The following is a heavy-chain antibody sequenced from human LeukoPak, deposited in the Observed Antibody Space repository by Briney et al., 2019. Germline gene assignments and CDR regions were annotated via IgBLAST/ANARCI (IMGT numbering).Heavy chain of an antibody. CDR2: IIPLFGTA. CDR1: GGTFSSYA. CDR3: ARDRAAAAFDP. Sequence: SVKVSCKASGGTFSSYAISWVRQAPGQGLEWMGGIIPLFGTANYAQKFLGRVIITADESTSTAYMELSSLRSEDTAVYYCARDRAAAAFDPWGQGTLVTVSS. J-gene: IGHJ5*02. D-gene: IGHD6-13*01. V-gene: IGHV1-69*13.